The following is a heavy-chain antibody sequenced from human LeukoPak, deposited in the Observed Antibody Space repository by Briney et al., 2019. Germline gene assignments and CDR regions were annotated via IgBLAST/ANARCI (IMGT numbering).Heavy chain of an antibody. V-gene: IGHV4-59*08. J-gene: IGHJ3*01. CDR2: IYYSGRT. D-gene: IGHD1/OR15-1a*01. CDR3: ARQGGTTAVNDAFDV. CDR1: GGSISSYY. Sequence: SETLSLTCTVPGGSISSYYWSWIRQPPGKGLEWMGYIYYSGRTSYNPSLTSRVTISVDTSKNQFSLELSSVTAADTAVYYCARQGGTTAVNDAFDVWGQGTTVTVSS.